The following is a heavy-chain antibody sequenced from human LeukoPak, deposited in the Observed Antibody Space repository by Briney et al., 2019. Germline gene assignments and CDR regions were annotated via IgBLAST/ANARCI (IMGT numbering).Heavy chain of an antibody. Sequence: GGSLRLSRAASGFTFSKYMIEWGRQAPGKGPVWVSRIKSDGITITYADSVKGRFTISRDNAKNTLYLQMNSLRAEDTAVYYCLRDLNWSLDQWGQGTLVTVSS. D-gene: IGHD1-20*01. CDR3: LRDLNWSLDQ. CDR2: IKSDGITI. CDR1: GFTFSKYM. J-gene: IGHJ4*01. V-gene: IGHV3-74*01.